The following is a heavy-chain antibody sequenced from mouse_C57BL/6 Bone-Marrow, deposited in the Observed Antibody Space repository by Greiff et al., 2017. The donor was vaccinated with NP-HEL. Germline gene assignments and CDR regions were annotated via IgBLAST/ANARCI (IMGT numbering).Heavy chain of an antibody. CDR3: ASPMFTTVQDY. CDR2: IYPRSGNT. Sequence: QVQLKQSGAELARPGASVKLSCKASGYTFTSYGISWVKQRTGQGLEWIGEIYPRSGNTYYNEKFKGKATLTADKSSSTSYMELRSLTSEDSAVYFCASPMFTTVQDYWGQGTTLTVSS. CDR1: GYTFTSYG. J-gene: IGHJ2*01. V-gene: IGHV1-81*01. D-gene: IGHD1-1*01.